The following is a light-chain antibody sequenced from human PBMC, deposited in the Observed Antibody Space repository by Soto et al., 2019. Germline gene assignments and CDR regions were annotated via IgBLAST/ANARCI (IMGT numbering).Light chain of an antibody. V-gene: IGKV3-20*01. CDR3: QQYPDWT. J-gene: IGKJ1*01. CDR1: QSITSSY. Sequence: EIVLTQSPGTLSLSPGERATLSCRASQSITSSYLAWYQQKPGQAPRLLIYGASSRATGIPDRFSGSGSGTDFTLTISRLEPEDSALYYCQQYPDWTFGQGTKVEIK. CDR2: GAS.